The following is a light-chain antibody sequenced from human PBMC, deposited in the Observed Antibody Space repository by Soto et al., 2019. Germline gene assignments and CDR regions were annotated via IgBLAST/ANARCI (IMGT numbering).Light chain of an antibody. CDR2: GAS. CDR3: QELNSYPRT. CDR1: QGISTY. V-gene: IGKV1-9*01. Sequence: IQLTQSPSFLSASIGDRVTITCRASQGISTYLAWYQQKPGKAPKSLIYGASTLQSGVPSRFSGAGSGTEFTLTISRLQPEDFATYYCQELNSYPRTFGPGTKVDIK. J-gene: IGKJ1*01.